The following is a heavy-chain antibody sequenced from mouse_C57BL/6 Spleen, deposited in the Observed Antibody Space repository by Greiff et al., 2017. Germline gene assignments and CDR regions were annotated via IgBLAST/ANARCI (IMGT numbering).Heavy chain of an antibody. J-gene: IGHJ3*01. Sequence: VQLQQSGPVLVKPGASVKMSCKASGYTFTDYYMNWVKQSHGKSLEWIGVINPYNGGTSYNQKFKGKATLTVDKSSSTAYMELNSLTSEDSAVYYCARKYYGSSAAWFAYWGQGTLVTVSA. CDR3: ARKYYGSSAAWFAY. CDR1: GYTFTDYY. D-gene: IGHD1-1*01. CDR2: INPYNGGT. V-gene: IGHV1-19*01.